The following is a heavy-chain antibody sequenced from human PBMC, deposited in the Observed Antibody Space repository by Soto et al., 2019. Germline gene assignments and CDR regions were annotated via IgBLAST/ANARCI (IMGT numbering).Heavy chain of an antibody. D-gene: IGHD6-19*01. Sequence: GGSLRLSCEGSGFTFNDYYMTWIRQAPGKGLKWVAYINTLSTAIYYADSVKGRFTISRDNAKNSLYLQMNGLRAEDTATYYCARRLQWQLRPLDSWGRGTLVTVSS. J-gene: IGHJ4*02. CDR2: INTLSTAI. CDR1: GFTFNDYY. V-gene: IGHV3-11*01. CDR3: ARRLQWQLRPLDS.